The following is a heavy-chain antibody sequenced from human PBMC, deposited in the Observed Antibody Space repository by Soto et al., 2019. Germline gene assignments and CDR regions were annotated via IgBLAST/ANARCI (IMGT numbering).Heavy chain of an antibody. Sequence: QAHLQQWGAGVLKPSETLSLTCGVYGESCSGYYCSWTRQPPGKGLEWIGEIHPSGSTYYNPSLRPRVTLALDTSKNQFSLKLNSVTAADTAVYYCARGEDDSEVGRTWGQGTLVTVSS. CDR1: GESCSGYY. D-gene: IGHD1-26*01. CDR3: ARGEDDSEVGRT. J-gene: IGHJ5*02. V-gene: IGHV4-34*02. CDR2: IHPSGST.